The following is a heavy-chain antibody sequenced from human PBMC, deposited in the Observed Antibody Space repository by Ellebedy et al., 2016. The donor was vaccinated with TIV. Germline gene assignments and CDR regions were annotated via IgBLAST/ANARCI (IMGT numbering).Heavy chain of an antibody. CDR3: AKDRQAYYDRSGYYRY. V-gene: IGHV3-23*01. Sequence: PGGSLRLSCAASGFTFSSYAMSWVRQAPGKGLKWVSGISGSGGSTYYADSVKGRFTISRDNSKNTLYLQMNSLRAEDTAVYFCAKDRQAYYDRSGYYRYWGQGTLVTVSS. D-gene: IGHD3-22*01. CDR1: GFTFSSYA. J-gene: IGHJ4*02. CDR2: ISGSGGST.